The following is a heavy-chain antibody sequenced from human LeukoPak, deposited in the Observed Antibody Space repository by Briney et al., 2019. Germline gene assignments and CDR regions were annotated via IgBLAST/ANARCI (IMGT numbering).Heavy chain of an antibody. Sequence: PSETLSLTCTVSGGSISSYYWSWIRQPPGKGLEWVSGINSNGDEIYYADSVKGRFTISRDNSKNTLYLQMNSLRAEDTAVYYCAREYPPRYYYDSSGYLDYWGQGTLVTVSS. J-gene: IGHJ4*02. V-gene: IGHV3-53*01. CDR2: INSNGDEI. D-gene: IGHD3-22*01. CDR1: GGSISSYY. CDR3: AREYPPRYYYDSSGYLDY.